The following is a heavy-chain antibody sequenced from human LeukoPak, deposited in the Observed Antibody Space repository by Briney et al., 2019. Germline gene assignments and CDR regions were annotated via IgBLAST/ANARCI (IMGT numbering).Heavy chain of an antibody. J-gene: IGHJ4*02. D-gene: IGHD2-2*01. CDR3: AKLVRQSSTSCF. V-gene: IGHV3-30*02. Sequence: GGSLRLSCAASGFTFSSYGMHWVRQAPGKGLEWVAFIRYDGSNKYYADSVKGRFTISRDNSKNTLYLQMNSLRAEGTAVYYCAKLVRQSSTSCFWGQGTLVTVSS. CDR1: GFTFSSYG. CDR2: IRYDGSNK.